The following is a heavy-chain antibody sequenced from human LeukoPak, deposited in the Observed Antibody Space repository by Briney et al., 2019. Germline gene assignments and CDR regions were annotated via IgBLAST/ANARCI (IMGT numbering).Heavy chain of an antibody. Sequence: GFLRLSCSASGFTVSSYYISWVRPGPGKGLEWVSVIYTGGRSYYADSVKGRFTISRDNSKNTLYLQMNSLRAEDTAVYYCARGCTRLSAFDIWGQGTIVTSST. V-gene: IGHV3-53*01. CDR3: ARGCTRLSAFDI. D-gene: IGHD2-2*01. J-gene: IGHJ3*02. CDR2: IYTGGRS. CDR1: GFTVSSYY.